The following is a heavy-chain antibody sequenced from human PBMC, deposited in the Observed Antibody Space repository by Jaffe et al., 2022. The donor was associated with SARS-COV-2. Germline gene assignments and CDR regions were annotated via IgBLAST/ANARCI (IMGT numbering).Heavy chain of an antibody. Sequence: QVQLQQWGAGLLKPSGTLSLTCAVSRASFTGHYWSWLRQSPGKGLEWLGEINHSGLTKYNSSLKSRLTISVDTSKNQFSLKLTSVTATDTGVYYCARLGFLPGRWFDAWGQGTLVTVSS. J-gene: IGHJ5*02. V-gene: IGHV4-34*01. CDR2: INHSGLT. D-gene: IGHD2-15*01. CDR1: RASFTGHY. CDR3: ARLGFLPGRWFDA.